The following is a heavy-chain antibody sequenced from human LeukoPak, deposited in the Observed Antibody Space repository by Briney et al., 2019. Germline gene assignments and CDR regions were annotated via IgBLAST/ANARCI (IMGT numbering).Heavy chain of an antibody. CDR1: GGSISSYY. J-gene: IGHJ2*01. CDR3: ARDHRDTIAVVRGLKRARYFDL. CDR2: IYYSGST. D-gene: IGHD3-10*01. V-gene: IGHV4-59*12. Sequence: SETLSLTCTVSGGSISSYYWSWIRQPPGKGLEWIGYIYYSGSTYYNPSLMSRVTMSLDTPKNQFSLNLTSVTAADSAVYYCARDHRDTIAVVRGLKRARYFDLWGRGTLVTVSS.